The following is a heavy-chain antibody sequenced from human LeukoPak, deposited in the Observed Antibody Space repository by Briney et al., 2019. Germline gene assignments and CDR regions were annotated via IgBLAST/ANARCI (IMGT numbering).Heavy chain of an antibody. CDR2: IYYSGST. D-gene: IGHD3-22*01. J-gene: IGHJ4*02. Sequence: SETLSLTCTVSGGSISSYYWSRIRQPPGKGLEWIGYIYYSGSTNYNPSLKSRVTISVDTSKNQFSLKLSSVTAADTAVYYCARARYDSTYDYWGQGTLVTVSS. V-gene: IGHV4-59*08. CDR1: GGSISSYY. CDR3: ARARYDSTYDY.